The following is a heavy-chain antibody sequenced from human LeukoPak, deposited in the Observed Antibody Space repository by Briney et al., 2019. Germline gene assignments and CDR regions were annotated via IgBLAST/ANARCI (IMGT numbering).Heavy chain of an antibody. D-gene: IGHD3-22*01. Sequence: SVKVSCKASGFTFATSSMQWVRQARGQRLEWIGWIVVGSGNTNYAQKFQERVTITRDMSTSTAYMELSSLRSEDTAVYYCVAGRYYDISGYDAFDIWGQGTMVTVSS. J-gene: IGHJ3*02. CDR1: GFTFATSS. V-gene: IGHV1-58*02. CDR2: IVVGSGNT. CDR3: VAGRYYDISGYDAFDI.